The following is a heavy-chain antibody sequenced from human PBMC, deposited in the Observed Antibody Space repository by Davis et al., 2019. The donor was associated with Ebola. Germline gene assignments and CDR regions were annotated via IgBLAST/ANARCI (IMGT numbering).Heavy chain of an antibody. V-gene: IGHV3-30*04. CDR3: ARDRDSWGGFDY. CDR2: ISYDGSNK. D-gene: IGHD6-13*01. J-gene: IGHJ4*02. Sequence: GESLKISCAASGFTFSSYAMHWVRQAPGKGLEWVAVISYDGSNKYYADSVKGRFTISRDNSKNTLYLQMNSLRAEDTAVYYCARDRDSWGGFDYWGQGTLVTVSS. CDR1: GFTFSSYA.